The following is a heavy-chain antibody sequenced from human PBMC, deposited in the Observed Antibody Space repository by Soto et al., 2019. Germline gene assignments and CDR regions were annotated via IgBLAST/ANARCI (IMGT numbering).Heavy chain of an antibody. CDR3: ARTDGDLDV. D-gene: IGHD4-17*01. CDR2: MNPKSGHT. Sequence: ASVKVSCKASGYTFSSYDINWVRQATGQGLEWMGWMNPKSGHTGSAQKLQGRVTMTRDTSISTAYMELSSLRSEDTAIYYCARTDGDLDVWGQGTTVTVSS. J-gene: IGHJ6*02. V-gene: IGHV1-8*01. CDR1: GYTFSSYD.